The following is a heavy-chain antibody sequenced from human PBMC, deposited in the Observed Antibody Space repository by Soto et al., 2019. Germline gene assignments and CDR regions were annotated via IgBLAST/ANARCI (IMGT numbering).Heavy chain of an antibody. CDR1: GGSIGSGGYY. D-gene: IGHD3-22*01. J-gene: IGHJ4*02. CDR3: ATNHDDISGRTPLLFDS. Sequence: QVQLQESGPGLVKPSQTLSLTCTVSGGSIGSGGYYWDWIRQHPGKGPEWIGYIHYSGNTYYNPSLKSRLTISLDTSKNQFSLHLSSVTAANTAVYYCATNHDDISGRTPLLFDSWGQGTLVPVSS. V-gene: IGHV4-31*03. CDR2: IHYSGNT.